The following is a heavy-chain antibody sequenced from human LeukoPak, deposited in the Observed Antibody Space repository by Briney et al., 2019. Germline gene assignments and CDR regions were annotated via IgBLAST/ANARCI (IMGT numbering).Heavy chain of an antibody. Sequence: ASVKVSSTASAYTFTTSDINWVRRAAGHGLEWMGWMNPNSGKTGSAQKFQGRLTMTKNTSTSTAYMEVTGLKFEDTAIYYCASGRPGPAGAGIYVFWGQGTLITVSS. D-gene: IGHD6-13*01. J-gene: IGHJ4*02. CDR2: MNPNSGKT. CDR3: ASGRPGPAGAGIYVF. V-gene: IGHV1-8*01. CDR1: AYTFTTSD.